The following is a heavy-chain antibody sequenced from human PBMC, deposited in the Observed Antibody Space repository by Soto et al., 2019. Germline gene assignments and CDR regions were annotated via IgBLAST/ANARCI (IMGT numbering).Heavy chain of an antibody. D-gene: IGHD3-22*01. V-gene: IGHV1-69*06. J-gene: IGHJ5*02. CDR3: ARDRTDSGYYTNWLDP. CDR1: GGTFGRDA. Sequence: SVKVSCKASGGTFGRDAITWVRQAPGQGLEWVGRIIPIFGTTNYAQNLQGRVTISADKSTLTSYMELHSLTSDDTALYYCARDRTDSGYYTNWLDPWGQGTQVTVSS. CDR2: IIPIFGTT.